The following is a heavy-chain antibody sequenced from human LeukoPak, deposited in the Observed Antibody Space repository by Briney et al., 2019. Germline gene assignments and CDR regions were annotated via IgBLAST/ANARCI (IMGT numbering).Heavy chain of an antibody. V-gene: IGHV4-34*01. Sequence: SETLSLTCAVYGGSFSGYYWGWIRQPPGKGLEWIGEINHSGSTNYNPSLKSRVTISVDTSKNQFSLKLSSVTAADTAVYYCARARLLWFGELGMDVWGKETTVTVSS. J-gene: IGHJ6*04. CDR1: GGSFSGYY. CDR3: ARARLLWFGELGMDV. D-gene: IGHD3-10*01. CDR2: INHSGST.